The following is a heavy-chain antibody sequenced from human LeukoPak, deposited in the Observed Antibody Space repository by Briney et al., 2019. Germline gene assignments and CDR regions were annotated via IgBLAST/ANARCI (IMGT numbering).Heavy chain of an antibody. CDR3: ARELGYSSSWYTLDY. CDR1: GYSITSSSW. V-gene: IGHV4-28*03. Sequence: PSETLSLTCAVSGYSITSSSWWGWIRQPPGKGLEWIGYIYYSGSTNYNPSLKSRVTISVDTSKNQFSLKLSSVTAADTAVYYCARELGYSSSWYTLDYWGQGTLVTVSS. D-gene: IGHD6-13*01. J-gene: IGHJ4*02. CDR2: IYYSGST.